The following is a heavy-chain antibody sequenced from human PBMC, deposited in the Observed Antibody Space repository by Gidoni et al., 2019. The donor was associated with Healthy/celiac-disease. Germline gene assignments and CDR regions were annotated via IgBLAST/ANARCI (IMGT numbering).Heavy chain of an antibody. V-gene: IGHV1-69*01. CDR2: IIPIFGTA. J-gene: IGHJ5*02. Sequence: QVQLVQSGAAVKKPGSSVKVSCKASGGTFSSYAISWVRQAPGPGLEWMGGIIPIFGTANYAQKFQGRVTITADESTSTAYMELSSLRSEDTAVYYCARDTYYDFWSGYHNWFDPWGQGTLVTVSS. D-gene: IGHD3-3*01. CDR1: GGTFSSYA. CDR3: ARDTYYDFWSGYHNWFDP.